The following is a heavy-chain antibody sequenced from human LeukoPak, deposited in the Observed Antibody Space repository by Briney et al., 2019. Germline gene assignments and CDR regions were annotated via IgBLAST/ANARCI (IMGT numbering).Heavy chain of an antibody. Sequence: SETLSLTCAVYGGSFSGYYWSWIRQPPGKGLEWIGEINHSGSTNYNPSLKSRVTISVDTSKNQFSLKLSSVTAADTAVYYCARPVREDYYFDYWGQGTLVTVS. CDR2: INHSGST. CDR3: ARPVREDYYFDY. J-gene: IGHJ4*02. D-gene: IGHD4-17*01. V-gene: IGHV4-34*01. CDR1: GGSFSGYY.